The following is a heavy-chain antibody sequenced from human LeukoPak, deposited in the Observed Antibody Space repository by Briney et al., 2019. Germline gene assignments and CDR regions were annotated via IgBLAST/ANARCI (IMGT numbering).Heavy chain of an antibody. J-gene: IGHJ3*02. V-gene: IGHV4-4*07. Sequence: PSETLSLTCTVSGGSISDSYWSWLRQPAGKGLEWIGRIYSSGSTNYNSSLKSRVTMSVDTSKNQFSLKLSSVTAADTAVYYCARGNWELPDAFDIWGQGTMVTVSS. CDR2: IYSSGST. CDR3: ARGNWELPDAFDI. CDR1: GGSISDSY. D-gene: IGHD1-26*01.